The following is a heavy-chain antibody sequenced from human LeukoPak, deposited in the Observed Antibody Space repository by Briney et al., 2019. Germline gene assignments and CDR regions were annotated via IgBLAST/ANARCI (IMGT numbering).Heavy chain of an antibody. CDR1: GGSISSSSYY. CDR2: IYYGGST. Sequence: PSETLSLTCTVSGGSISSSSYYWAWIRQPPGKGLEWIGSIYYGGSTYYNPSLKSRVTISADTSKNQFSLKLSSVTAADTAVYYCARVGWFSVPAAAHYFDYWGQGTLVTVSS. V-gene: IGHV4-39*01. J-gene: IGHJ4*02. CDR3: ARVGWFSVPAAAHYFDY. D-gene: IGHD2-2*01.